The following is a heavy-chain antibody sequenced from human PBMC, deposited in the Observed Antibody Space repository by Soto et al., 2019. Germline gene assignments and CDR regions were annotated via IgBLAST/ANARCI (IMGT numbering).Heavy chain of an antibody. CDR3: ASLHSWFGAEAT. CDR2: ITGGGEVE. D-gene: IGHD3-10*01. Sequence: EVQLVESGGGLIQPGGSLRLSCAASGFTFSSYSMNWVRQAPGKGLEWVSYITGGGEVEAYADSVKGRFTISRDNAKNSLFLQMNSLRDEDTALYYCASLHSWFGAEATWGQGALVTVSS. V-gene: IGHV3-48*02. J-gene: IGHJ4*02. CDR1: GFTFSSYS.